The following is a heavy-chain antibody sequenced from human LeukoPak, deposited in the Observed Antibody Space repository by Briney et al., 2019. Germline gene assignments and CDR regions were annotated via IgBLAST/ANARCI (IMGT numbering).Heavy chain of an antibody. CDR3: ARSRHRFGELLRFDP. J-gene: IGHJ5*02. D-gene: IGHD3-10*01. CDR2: INHSGST. V-gene: IGHV4-34*01. Sequence: SETLSLTCTVSGGSINYYYWSWIRQPPGKGLEWIGEINHSGSTNYNPSLRSRVTISVDTSKNQFSLKLSSVTAADTAVYYCARSRHRFGELLRFDPWGQGTLVTVSS. CDR1: GGSINYYY.